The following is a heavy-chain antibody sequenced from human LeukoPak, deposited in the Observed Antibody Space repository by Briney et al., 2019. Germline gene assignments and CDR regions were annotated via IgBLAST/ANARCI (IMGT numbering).Heavy chain of an antibody. CDR2: IFYSGST. J-gene: IGHJ6*03. CDR3: ARETSQKGAHYMDV. V-gene: IGHV4-39*02. D-gene: IGHD3-16*01. CDR1: GGSISSTNYY. Sequence: SETLSLTCSVSGGSISSTNYYWGWIRQSPGKGLEWIGKIFYSGSTYYNPSLRSRVTISVDTSKNQFSLSLSSVTAADTAVYYCARETSQKGAHYMDVWGKGTTVTISS.